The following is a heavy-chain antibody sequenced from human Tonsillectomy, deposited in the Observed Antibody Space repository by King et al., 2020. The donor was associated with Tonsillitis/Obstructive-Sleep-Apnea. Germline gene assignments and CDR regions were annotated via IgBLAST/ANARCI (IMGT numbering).Heavy chain of an antibody. V-gene: IGHV4-59*01. CDR3: ARSGGMSGFYSEGHNWFDP. D-gene: IGHD1-26*01. J-gene: IGHJ5*02. CDR2: IYYSGDT. Sequence: QVQLQESGPGLVKPSETLSLTCTVSGGSMSAYYWSWIRQPPGKGLEWIGYIYYSGDTNYNPSLESRVTFSVDTSKNQFSLKLSSVTAADTAVYYCARSGGMSGFYSEGHNWFDPWGQGTLVTVSS. CDR1: GGSMSAYY.